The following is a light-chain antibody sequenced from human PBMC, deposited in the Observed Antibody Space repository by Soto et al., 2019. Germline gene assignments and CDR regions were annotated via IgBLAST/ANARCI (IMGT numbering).Light chain of an antibody. CDR2: EVS. CDR1: SSDVGGHNY. J-gene: IGLJ1*01. Sequence: HSVLTQPASVSGSPGQSMTISCTGTSSDVGGHNYVSWYQQHPGKAPKLIIYEVSIRPSGVYNRFSGSKSGNTASLNMSGPQAEDEADYYCVSHRGYDSCVLGTGNKVTVL. CDR3: VSHRGYDSCV. V-gene: IGLV2-14*01.